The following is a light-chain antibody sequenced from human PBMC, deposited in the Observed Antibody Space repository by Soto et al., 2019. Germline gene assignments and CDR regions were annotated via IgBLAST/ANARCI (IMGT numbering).Light chain of an antibody. CDR2: EVN. Sequence: QSALTQPASVSGSPGQSIAISCTGNSSGIGTFNLVSWYQQHPGKAPKLIIYEVNKRPSGISSRFSGSKSGNTASLTISGLQAEDEADYYCGSYTTSSNYVFGTGTKLTVL. J-gene: IGLJ1*01. V-gene: IGLV2-14*02. CDR3: GSYTTSSNYV. CDR1: SSGIGTFNL.